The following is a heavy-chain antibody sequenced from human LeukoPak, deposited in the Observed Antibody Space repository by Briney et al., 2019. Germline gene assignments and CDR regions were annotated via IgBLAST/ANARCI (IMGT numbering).Heavy chain of an antibody. CDR1: GFTFSSYW. V-gene: IGHV3-74*01. J-gene: IGHJ4*02. Sequence: GGSLRLSCAASGFTFSSYWMHWARQAPGKGLVWVSRINSDGSSTSYADSVKGRFTISRDNAKNTLYLQMNSLRAEDTAVYYCATEYYYDSSAYWGIDYWGQGTLVTVSS. D-gene: IGHD3-22*01. CDR3: ATEYYYDSSAYWGIDY. CDR2: INSDGSST.